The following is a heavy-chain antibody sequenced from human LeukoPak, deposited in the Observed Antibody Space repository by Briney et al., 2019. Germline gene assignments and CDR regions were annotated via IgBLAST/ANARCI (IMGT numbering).Heavy chain of an antibody. V-gene: IGHV4-61*02. CDR2: IYTSGST. D-gene: IGHD3-9*01. CDR1: GGSISSGSYY. Sequence: SQTLSLTCTVSGGSISSGSYYWSWIRQPAGKALEWIGRIYTSGSTNYNPSLKSRVTISVDTSKNQFSLKLSSVTAADTAVYYCARERRYFDWLTRYYFDYWGQGTLVTVSS. J-gene: IGHJ4*02. CDR3: ARERRYFDWLTRYYFDY.